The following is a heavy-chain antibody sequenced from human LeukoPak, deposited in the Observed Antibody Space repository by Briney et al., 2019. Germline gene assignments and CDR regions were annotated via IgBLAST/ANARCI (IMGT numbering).Heavy chain of an antibody. D-gene: IGHD3-10*01. V-gene: IGHV4-38-2*02. CDR1: GYSISSGYY. CDR2: IYHSGST. Sequence: SETLSLTCTVSGYSISSGYYWGWIRQPPGKGLECLGSIYHSGSTYYNPSLKSRVTISVDTSKNQFSLKLSSVTAADTAVYYCARAKSARRITMVRGATAGAFDIWGQGTMVTVSS. J-gene: IGHJ3*02. CDR3: ARAKSARRITMVRGATAGAFDI.